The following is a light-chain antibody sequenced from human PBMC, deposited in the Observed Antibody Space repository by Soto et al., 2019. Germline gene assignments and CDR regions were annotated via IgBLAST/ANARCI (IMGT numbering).Light chain of an antibody. CDR1: QSISSY. Sequence: DIQMTQSPSSLSASVGDRVTITCRASQSISSYLNWYQQKPGKSPTLLFYAASSLQSGVPSRCSGSGCGTDFPITISRLQPEEFATYYCQHSYSTFTFGQGTKVDIK. V-gene: IGKV1-39*01. J-gene: IGKJ3*01. CDR3: QHSYSTFT. CDR2: AAS.